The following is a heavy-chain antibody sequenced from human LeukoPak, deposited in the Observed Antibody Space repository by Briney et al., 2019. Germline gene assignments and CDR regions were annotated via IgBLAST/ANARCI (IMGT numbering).Heavy chain of an antibody. CDR1: GFTFSSYA. CDR3: ARDGTTMVRGVIIPSWFDP. V-gene: IGHV3-64*01. Sequence: GGSLGLSCAASGFTFSSYAMHWVRQAPGKGLEYVSAISSNGGSTYYANSVKGRFTISRDNSKNTLYLQMGSLRAEDMAVYYCARDGTTMVRGVIIPSWFDPWGQGTLVTVSS. D-gene: IGHD3-10*01. CDR2: ISSNGGST. J-gene: IGHJ5*02.